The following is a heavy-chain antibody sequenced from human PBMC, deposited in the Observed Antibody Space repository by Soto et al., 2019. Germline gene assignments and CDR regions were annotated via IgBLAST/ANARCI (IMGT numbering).Heavy chain of an antibody. V-gene: IGHV3-30*03. CDR1: GVTFSSYG. D-gene: IGHD6-13*01. CDR3: ARDVIAAAGKRNYYYGMDV. CDR2: ISYDGSNK. J-gene: IGHJ6*04. Sequence: GGSLRLSCAASGVTFSSYGMHWVRQAPGKGLEWVAVISYDGSNKYYADSVKGRFTISRDNSKNTLYLQMNSLRAEDTAVYYCARDVIAAAGKRNYYYGMDVWGKGTRFTVSS.